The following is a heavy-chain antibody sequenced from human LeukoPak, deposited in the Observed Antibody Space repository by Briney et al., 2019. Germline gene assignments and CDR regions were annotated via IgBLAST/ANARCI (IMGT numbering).Heavy chain of an antibody. J-gene: IGHJ4*02. CDR1: GFTFSSYW. CDR2: IKQDGSEK. D-gene: IGHD3-22*01. Sequence: GGSLRLSCAASGFTFSSYWMSWVRQAPGKGLEWVANIKQDGSEKYYVDSVKGRFTISRDNSKNTLYLQMNSLRAEDTAVYYCAKDDRIRYYYDSSGYYRDQGFDYWGQGTLVTVSS. CDR3: AKDDRIRYYYDSSGYYRDQGFDY. V-gene: IGHV3-7*03.